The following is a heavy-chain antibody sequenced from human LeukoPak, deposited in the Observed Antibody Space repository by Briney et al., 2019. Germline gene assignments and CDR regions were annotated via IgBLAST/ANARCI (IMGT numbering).Heavy chain of an antibody. J-gene: IGHJ5*02. D-gene: IGHD3-22*01. CDR3: ARQYYYDSSGYYGLNWFDP. CDR1: GGSISSSNW. Sequence: SGTLSLTCAVSGGSISSSNWWSWVRQPPGKGLEWIGEIYHSGSTNYNPSLKSRVTLSVDKSKNQFSLKLSSVTAADTAVYYCARQYYYDSSGYYGLNWFDPWGQGILVTVSS. CDR2: IYHSGST. V-gene: IGHV4-4*02.